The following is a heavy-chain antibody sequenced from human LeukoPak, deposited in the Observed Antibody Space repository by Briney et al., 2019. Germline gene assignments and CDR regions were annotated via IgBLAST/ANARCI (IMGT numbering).Heavy chain of an antibody. Sequence: ASVMVSCKASGGTFSSYAISWVRQAPGQGLEWMGGIIPIFGTANYAQKFQGRVTITADESTSTAYMELSSLRSEDTAVYYCASGVDGSGSYYNNDAFDIWGQGTTVTVSS. CDR1: GGTFSSYA. CDR3: ASGVDGSGSYYNNDAFDI. D-gene: IGHD3-10*01. V-gene: IGHV1-69*13. J-gene: IGHJ3*02. CDR2: IIPIFGTA.